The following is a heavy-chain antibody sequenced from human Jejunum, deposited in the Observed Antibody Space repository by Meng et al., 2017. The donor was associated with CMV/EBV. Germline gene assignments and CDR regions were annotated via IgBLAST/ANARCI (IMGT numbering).Heavy chain of an antibody. CDR2: INAGNGNA. Sequence: KVSCKGSGYAFSTSSMHWGRQAPGQRLEWMGWINAGNGNAKYSQNFQGRVTITRDTSASTDFMELSSLRSEDTAVYYCARDGYFDLDYWGQGTLVTVSS. V-gene: IGHV1-3*01. D-gene: IGHD3-9*01. J-gene: IGHJ4*02. CDR3: ARDGYFDLDY. CDR1: GYAFSTSS.